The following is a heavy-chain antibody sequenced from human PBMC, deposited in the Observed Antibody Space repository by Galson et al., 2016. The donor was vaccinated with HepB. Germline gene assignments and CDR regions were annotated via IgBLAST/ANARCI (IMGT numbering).Heavy chain of an antibody. CDR3: ARLGAVGAKYDY. V-gene: IGHV4-59*01. J-gene: IGHJ4*02. Sequence: TLSLTCTVSGGSISSYYWSWIRQPPGKGLEWIGYIYYSGSSNYNPSLKSRVTISVDTSKHQFSLNLTSVTAADTAVYYCARLGAVGAKYDYWGQGTLVTVSS. CDR2: IYYSGSS. D-gene: IGHD1-26*01. CDR1: GGSISSYY.